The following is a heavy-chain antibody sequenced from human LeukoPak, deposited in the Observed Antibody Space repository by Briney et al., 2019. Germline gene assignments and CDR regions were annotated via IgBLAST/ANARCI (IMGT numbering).Heavy chain of an antibody. CDR3: ESDPDIVGPAADY. J-gene: IGHJ4*02. V-gene: IGHV3-30*04. CDR2: ILYDGSNK. D-gene: IGHD2-15*01. Sequence: GRSLRLSCAASGFTFSSYAMHWVRQAPGKGLEWVAVILYDGSNKYYADSVKGRFTISRDNSKNTLYLQMNSLRAEDTAVYYCESDPDIVGPAADYWGQGTLVTVSS. CDR1: GFTFSSYA.